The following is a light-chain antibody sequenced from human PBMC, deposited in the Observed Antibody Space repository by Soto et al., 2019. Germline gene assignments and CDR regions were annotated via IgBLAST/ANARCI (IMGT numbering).Light chain of an antibody. Sequence: ENVLTQSPGTLSLSPGERATLSCRASQSFTDRYLAWYQQKPGQAPRLRMYDISTSAPGIPDRFSGSGSGTDFTLTINRLEPEHFAVYFCQQFSSSPQTFGQGTKLEIK. CDR2: DIS. CDR1: QSFTDRY. V-gene: IGKV3-20*01. CDR3: QQFSSSPQT. J-gene: IGKJ2*01.